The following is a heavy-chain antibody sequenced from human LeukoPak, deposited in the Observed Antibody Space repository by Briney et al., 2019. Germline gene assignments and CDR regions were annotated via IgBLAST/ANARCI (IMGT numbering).Heavy chain of an antibody. Sequence: GGSLRLSCAASGFTFSSYGMHWVRQAPGKGLEWVAVISYDGSNKYYADSVKGRFTISRDNSKNTLYLQMNSLRAEDTVVYYCARSHSMGYWGQGTLVTVSS. V-gene: IGHV3-30*03. J-gene: IGHJ4*02. CDR1: GFTFSSYG. CDR2: ISYDGSNK. D-gene: IGHD2/OR15-2a*01. CDR3: ARSHSMGY.